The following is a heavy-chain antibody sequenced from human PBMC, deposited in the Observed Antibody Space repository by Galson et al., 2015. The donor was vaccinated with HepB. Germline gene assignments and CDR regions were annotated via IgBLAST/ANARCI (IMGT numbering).Heavy chain of an antibody. CDR2: ISGSAVGT. J-gene: IGHJ4*02. V-gene: IGHV3-23*01. CDR1: GFTFSSYA. D-gene: IGHD5-18*01. Sequence: SLRLSCAASGFTFSSYAMSWVRQAPGKGLEWVSIISGSAVGTYYADSVKGRFTISRDSSKNTLYLQMNSLRAEDTAVDYCARDLGYSYGYSCFDNWGQGTPVT. CDR3: ARDLGYSYGYSCFDN.